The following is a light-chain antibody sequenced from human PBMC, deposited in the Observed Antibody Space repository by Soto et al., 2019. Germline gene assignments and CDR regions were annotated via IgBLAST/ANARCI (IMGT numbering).Light chain of an antibody. J-gene: IGKJ1*01. Sequence: DIPMTQSPYSVCAFVGARVTLTGMASQGISSRLAWYQQKPGKAPKLLIYAASSLQSGVPSRFSGSGSGTEFTLTISSLQPDDFATYYCQHYNSYSEAFGQGTKVDIK. CDR1: QGISSR. CDR2: AAS. CDR3: QHYNSYSEA. V-gene: IGKV1D-16*01.